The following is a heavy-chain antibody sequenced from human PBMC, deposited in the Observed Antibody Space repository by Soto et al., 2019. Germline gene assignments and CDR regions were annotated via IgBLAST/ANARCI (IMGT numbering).Heavy chain of an antibody. Sequence: EAQLLESGGGLVQPGESLRLSCAASGFIFNNYAMAWVRQAPGRRLEWLSTLSGDGSDPYYEDSVKGRFTISRDNSKNILFLQTTSLRAEDAALYFCARLSPTTTSAAFDTWGQGTLVTASS. CDR1: GFIFNNYA. V-gene: IGHV3-23*01. CDR3: ARLSPTTTSAAFDT. CDR2: LSGDGSDP. D-gene: IGHD4-17*01. J-gene: IGHJ5*02.